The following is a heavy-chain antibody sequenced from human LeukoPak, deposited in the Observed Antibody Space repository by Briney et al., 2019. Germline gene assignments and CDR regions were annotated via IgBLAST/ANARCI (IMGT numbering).Heavy chain of an antibody. J-gene: IGHJ4*02. V-gene: IGHV3-30-3*01. CDR2: ISYDGSNK. D-gene: IGHD3-22*01. CDR3: AKDWRYYYDSSGYGIQ. CDR1: GFTFSSYA. Sequence: GRSLRLSCAASGFTFSSYAMHWVRQAPGKGLEWVAVISYDGSNKYYADSVKGRFTISRDNSKNTLYLQMNSLRAEDTAVYYCAKDWRYYYDSSGYGIQWGQGTLVTVSS.